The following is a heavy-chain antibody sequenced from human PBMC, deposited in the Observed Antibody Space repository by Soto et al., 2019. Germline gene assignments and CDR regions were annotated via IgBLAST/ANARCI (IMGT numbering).Heavy chain of an antibody. CDR2: ISSSSSYI. J-gene: IGHJ3*02. CDR1: GFTFSSYS. D-gene: IGHD3-3*01. V-gene: IGHV3-21*01. CDR3: ARKITIFGVDAFDI. Sequence: GESLKISCAASGFTFSSYSMNWVRQAPGKGLEWVSSISSSSSYIYYADSVKGRFTISRDNAKNSLYLQMNSLRAEDTAVYYCARKITIFGVDAFDIWGQGTMVTVSS.